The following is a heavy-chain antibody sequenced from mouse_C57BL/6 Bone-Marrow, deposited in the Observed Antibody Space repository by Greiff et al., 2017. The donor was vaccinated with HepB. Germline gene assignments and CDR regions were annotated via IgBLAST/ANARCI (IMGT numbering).Heavy chain of an antibody. D-gene: IGHD1-1*01. V-gene: IGHV2-2*01. Sequence: QVQLQQSGPGLVQPSQSLSITCTVSGFSLTSYGVHWVRQSPGKGLEWLGVIWSGGSTDYNAAFISRLSISKDKSKSQVFFKMNSLQADDTAIYYWARNGDYYGSSYGFAYWGQGTLVTVSA. CDR1: GFSLTSYG. J-gene: IGHJ3*01. CDR2: IWSGGST. CDR3: ARNGDYYGSSYGFAY.